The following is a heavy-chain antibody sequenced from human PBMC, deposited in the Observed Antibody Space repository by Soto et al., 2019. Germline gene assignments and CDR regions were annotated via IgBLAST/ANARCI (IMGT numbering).Heavy chain of an antibody. Sequence: GGSLRLSCIGSGFSFGGYNVNWVRQAPGRGLEWVSSIKVGISRDYQPDSMKGRFTISGGDARNPVYLQINSLRAEATALYLCVRSPKVGIRGAFWGKGTQVTVSP. CDR1: GFSFGGYN. CDR2: IKVGISRD. D-gene: IGHD1-26*01. V-gene: IGHV3-21*04. J-gene: IGHJ1*01. CDR3: VRSPKVGIRGAF.